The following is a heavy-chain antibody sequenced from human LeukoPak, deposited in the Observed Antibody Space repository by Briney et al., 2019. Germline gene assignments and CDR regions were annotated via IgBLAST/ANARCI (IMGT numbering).Heavy chain of an antibody. CDR2: IYPGDSDT. J-gene: IGHJ4*02. CDR3: ARASSPRIAARYFDH. CDR1: GYSFTIYW. D-gene: IGHD6-6*01. V-gene: IGHV5-51*01. Sequence: AGGSLRLSCNGSGYSFTIYWIAWVRQMPGKGLEWMGIIYPGDSDTRYSPSFQGQVTISVDESISTAYLQWSSLKASDTAMYYCARASSPRIAARYFDHWGQGTLVSVSS.